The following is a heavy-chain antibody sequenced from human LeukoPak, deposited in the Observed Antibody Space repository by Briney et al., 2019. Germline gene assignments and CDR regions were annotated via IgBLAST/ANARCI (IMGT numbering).Heavy chain of an antibody. CDR1: GGSLRTYY. CDR2: ICYSGNN. D-gene: IGHD2-2*02. Sequence: KPSETLSLICTVPGGSLRTYYQKWIRPPPGEGLEWSVYICYSGNNNYNPSLSSRVTMSLDTSKSQFSLMLRSLTAADTAMYYCARRYTASPGERFDYWGQGILVTVSS. J-gene: IGHJ4*02. V-gene: IGHV4-59*08. CDR3: ARRYTASPGERFDY.